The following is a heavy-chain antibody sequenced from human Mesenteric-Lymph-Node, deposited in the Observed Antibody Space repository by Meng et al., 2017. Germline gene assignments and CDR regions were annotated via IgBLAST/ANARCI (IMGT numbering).Heavy chain of an antibody. Sequence: VQLFQSGAVLKKPGASLKVYCKAFGYTFTAYYIHWVRQAPGQGLEWMGRINPNNGGTNYAQKFQGRVTMTRDTSITTGNMEVNRLTYDDKAMYYCGREDRGWFMNHWGQGTLVTVSS. V-gene: IGHV1-2*06. D-gene: IGHD2-8*02. CDR1: GYTFTAYY. CDR2: INPNNGGT. CDR3: GREDRGWFMNH. J-gene: IGHJ5*02.